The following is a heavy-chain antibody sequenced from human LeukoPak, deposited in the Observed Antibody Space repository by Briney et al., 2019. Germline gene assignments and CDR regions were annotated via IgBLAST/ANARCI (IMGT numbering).Heavy chain of an antibody. CDR2: IIPIFGTA. CDR3: ARVHYYYYYMDV. V-gene: IGHV1-69*01. J-gene: IGHJ6*03. Sequence: MGGIIPIFGTANYAQKFQGRVTITADESTSTAYMELSSLRSEDTAVYYCARVHYYYYYMDVWGKGTTVTVSS.